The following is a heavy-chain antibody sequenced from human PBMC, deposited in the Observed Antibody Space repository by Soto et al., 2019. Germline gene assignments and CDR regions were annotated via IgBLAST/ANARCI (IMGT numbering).Heavy chain of an antibody. Sequence: QVQVVQSGAEVKKPGASVKVSCKTSGYTFTNYHVHWVRQAPGQGLEWMGAINPNGGSTTYAQHRQGRVTITSASSTSTVYMEMGSLRSDDSAVYYCALPKNTLGWYNFWGKGTLVTV. CDR2: INPNGGST. J-gene: IGHJ4*02. CDR1: GYTFTNYH. D-gene: IGHD6-19*01. CDR3: ALPKNTLGWYNF. V-gene: IGHV1-46*01.